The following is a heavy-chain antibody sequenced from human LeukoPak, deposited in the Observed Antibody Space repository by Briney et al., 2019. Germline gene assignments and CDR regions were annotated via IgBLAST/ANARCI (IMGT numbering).Heavy chain of an antibody. Sequence: ASVKVSCKASGYTFTSYAMHWVPHAPGQRLEWMGWINAGNGNTKYSQKLQGRVTITRDTSASTAYMELSSLGSEDTAVYYCARVYSVGGPVVPVVVPFDYWGQGTLVTVSS. CDR1: GYTFTSYA. D-gene: IGHD6-13*01. V-gene: IGHV1-3*01. CDR2: INAGNGNT. J-gene: IGHJ4*02. CDR3: ARVYSVGGPVVPVVVPFDY.